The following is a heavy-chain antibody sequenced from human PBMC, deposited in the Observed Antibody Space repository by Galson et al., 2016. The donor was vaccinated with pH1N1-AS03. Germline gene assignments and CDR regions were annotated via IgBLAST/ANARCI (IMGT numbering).Heavy chain of an antibody. J-gene: IGHJ6*02. D-gene: IGHD3-3*01. CDR2: ISSSSTSFI. CDR1: GFTFSAYS. V-gene: IGHV3-21*06. Sequence: SLRLSCAASGFTFSAYSFNWVRQAPGKGLEWVASISSSSTSFIYYADSVKGRFTISSDNGKDSVYLQMNSLRAEDTAVYFCARGRVFGVAGNDNYYYGLDAWGQGTTVTVSS. CDR3: ARGRVFGVAGNDNYYYGLDA.